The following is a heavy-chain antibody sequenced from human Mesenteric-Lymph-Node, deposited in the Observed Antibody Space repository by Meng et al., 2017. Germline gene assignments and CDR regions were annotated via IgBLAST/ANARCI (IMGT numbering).Heavy chain of an antibody. V-gene: IGHV4-30-4*01. CDR3: ARDLGVATSIAGFVY. D-gene: IGHD5-12*01. J-gene: IGHJ4*02. CDR2: IYYSGST. Sequence: QVQLQESGPGLVKPSQTLFPIFPVPGGSISSGDYYWSWIRQPPGKGLEWIGYIYYSGSTYYNPSLKSRVTISVDTSKNQFSLRLSSVTAADTAVYYCARDLGVATSIAGFVYWGQGTLVTVSS. CDR1: GGSISSGDYY.